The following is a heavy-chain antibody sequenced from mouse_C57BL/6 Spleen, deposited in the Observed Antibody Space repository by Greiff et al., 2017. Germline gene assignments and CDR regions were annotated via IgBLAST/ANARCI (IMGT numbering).Heavy chain of an antibody. V-gene: IGHV1-15*01. J-gene: IGHJ2*01. D-gene: IGHD4-1*01. CDR2: IDPETGGT. CDR1: GYTFTDYE. CDR3: TNWDYFDY. Sequence: VQGVESGAELVRPGASVTLSCKASGYTFTDYEMHWVKQTPVHGLEWIGAIDPETGGTAYNQKFKGKAILTADKSSSTAYMELRSLTSEDSAVYYCTNWDYFDYWGQGTTLTVSS.